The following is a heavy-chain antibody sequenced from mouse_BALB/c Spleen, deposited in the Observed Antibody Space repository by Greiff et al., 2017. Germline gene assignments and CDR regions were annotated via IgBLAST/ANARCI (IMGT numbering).Heavy chain of an antibody. D-gene: IGHD1-1*02. J-gene: IGHJ4*01. Sequence: EVHLVESGGGLVQPGGSMKLSCVASGFTFSNYWMNWVRQSPEKGLEWVAEIRLKSNNYATHYAESVKGRFTISRDDSKSSVYLQMNNLRAEDTGIYYCTRPHYADYYAMDYWGQGTSVTVSS. V-gene: IGHV6-6*02. CDR1: GFTFSNYW. CDR2: IRLKSNNYAT. CDR3: TRPHYADYYAMDY.